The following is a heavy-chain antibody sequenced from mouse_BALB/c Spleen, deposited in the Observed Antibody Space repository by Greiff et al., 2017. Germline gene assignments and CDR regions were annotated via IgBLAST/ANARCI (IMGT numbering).Heavy chain of an antibody. D-gene: IGHD1-1*01. Sequence: EVKLVESGGGLVQPGGSLRLSCATSGFTFTDYYMSWVRQPPGKALEWLGFIRNKANGYTTEYSASVKGRFTISRDNSQSILYLQMNTLRAEDSATYYSARDIPYYYGSSYWYFDVWGAGTTVTVST. V-gene: IGHV7-3*02. J-gene: IGHJ1*01. CDR3: ARDIPYYYGSSYWYFDV. CDR1: GFTFTDYY. CDR2: IRNKANGYTT.